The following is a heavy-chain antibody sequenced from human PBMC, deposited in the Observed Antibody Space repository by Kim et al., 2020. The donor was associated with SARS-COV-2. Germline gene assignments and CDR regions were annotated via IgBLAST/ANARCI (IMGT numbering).Heavy chain of an antibody. V-gene: IGHV7-4-1*02. D-gene: IGHD3-16*01. CDR3: AKVSHGGYYYYGMDV. CDR2: INTNTGNP. Sequence: ASVKVSCKASGYTFTSYAMNWVRQAPGQGLEWMGWINTNTGNPTYAQGFTGRFVFSLDTSVSTAYLQISSLKAEDTAVYYCAKVSHGGYYYYGMDVWGQGTTVTVSS. CDR1: GYTFTSYA. J-gene: IGHJ6*02.